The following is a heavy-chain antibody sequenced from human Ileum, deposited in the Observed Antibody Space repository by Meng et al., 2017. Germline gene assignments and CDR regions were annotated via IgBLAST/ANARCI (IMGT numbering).Heavy chain of an antibody. Sequence: VQFVQSGAEMKKPGASVRISCKASGFTFSNYAIYWVRQAPGQSLEWLGWIHAGSGDTKFSQTFQGRLTFDRDTSADTVYMELSSLTSGDRAVYYCGRGRASFYFDFLGQGTLVTVSS. J-gene: IGHJ4*01. CDR1: GFTFSNYA. CDR2: IHAGSGDT. D-gene: IGHD6-6*01. V-gene: IGHV1-3*01. CDR3: GRGRASFYFDF.